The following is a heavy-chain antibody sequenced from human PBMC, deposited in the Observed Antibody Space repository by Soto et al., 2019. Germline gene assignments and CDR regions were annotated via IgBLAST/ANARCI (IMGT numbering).Heavy chain of an antibody. D-gene: IGHD3-16*02. CDR2: INYSGST. CDR1: GDPVSRSSYY. Sequence: SETLSLTCTVSGDPVSRSSYYWGWIRQPPGKGLEWIGEINYSGSTNYSPSLKSRVTISVDTSKNQFSLKLSSVTAADTAVYYCARGTPYYDYIWGSYRHYYMDVWGKGTTVTVSS. V-gene: IGHV4-39*01. CDR3: ARGTPYYDYIWGSYRHYYMDV. J-gene: IGHJ6*03.